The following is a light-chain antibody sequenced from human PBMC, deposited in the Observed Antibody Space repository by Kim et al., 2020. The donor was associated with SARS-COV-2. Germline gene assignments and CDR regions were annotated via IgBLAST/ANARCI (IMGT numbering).Light chain of an antibody. CDR2: YDS. J-gene: IGLJ2*01. Sequence: SYELTQPPSVSVAPGKTARITCGGNNIGSKSVHWYQQKPGQAPVLVIYYDSDRPSGIPERFSGSNSGNTATLTISRVEAGDEADYYCQVWDSSSDPVVFGGGNNVTVL. CDR3: QVWDSSSDPVV. CDR1: NIGSKS. V-gene: IGLV3-21*04.